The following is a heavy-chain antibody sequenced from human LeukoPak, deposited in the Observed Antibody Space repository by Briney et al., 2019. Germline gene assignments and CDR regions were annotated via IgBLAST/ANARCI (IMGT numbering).Heavy chain of an antibody. CDR1: GFTFSSYE. Sequence: GGSLRLSCAASGFTFSSYEMNRVRQAPGKGLEWVSYISSSGSTIYYADSVKGRFTISRDNAKNSLYLQMNSLRAEDTAVYYCARYNWNLDYWGQGTLVTVSS. V-gene: IGHV3-48*03. J-gene: IGHJ4*02. D-gene: IGHD1-20*01. CDR2: ISSSGSTI. CDR3: ARYNWNLDY.